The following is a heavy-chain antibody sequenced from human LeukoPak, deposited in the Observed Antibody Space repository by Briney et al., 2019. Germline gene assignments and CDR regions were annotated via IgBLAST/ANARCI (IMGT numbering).Heavy chain of an antibody. Sequence: GGSLRLSCAASGFTFSSYAMHWVRQAPGKGLEWVAVISSDGNSKNFALSVKGRFAISRDNSKNTLFLQMNNLRSEDTALYYCVSPTADYPFLYYFDSWGQGTLVTVSS. D-gene: IGHD5-12*01. CDR1: GFTFSSYA. J-gene: IGHJ4*02. CDR3: VSPTADYPFLYYFDS. CDR2: ISSDGNSK. V-gene: IGHV3-30*09.